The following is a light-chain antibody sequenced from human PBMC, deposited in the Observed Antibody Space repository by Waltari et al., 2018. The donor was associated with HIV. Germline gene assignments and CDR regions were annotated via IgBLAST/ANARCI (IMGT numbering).Light chain of an antibody. Sequence: QSVLTQPPSVSAAPGQKVTISCSGSSSNIGNNYVSWYQQLPGTAPTPVIYDNNKRPSGIPDRFSGSKSGTSATLDITGLQTGDEADYYCGTWDSSLSAGVFGGGTKLTVL. V-gene: IGLV1-51*01. J-gene: IGLJ2*01. CDR2: DNN. CDR3: GTWDSSLSAGV. CDR1: SSNIGNNY.